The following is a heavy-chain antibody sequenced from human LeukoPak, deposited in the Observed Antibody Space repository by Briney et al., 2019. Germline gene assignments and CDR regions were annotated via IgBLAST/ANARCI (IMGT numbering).Heavy chain of an antibody. D-gene: IGHD2-2*01. J-gene: IGHJ4*02. V-gene: IGHV3-30*02. CDR1: GFTFSTYG. CDR2: IRYDGNNK. Sequence: PGGSLKLSCAASGFTFSTYGMHWVRQAPGKGLEWVAFIRYDGNNKYYADFVKGRFTISRDNSKNTLYLHMNSLRTEDTAVYHCAKIEGKYQLANVPDHWGQGTLVTVSS. CDR3: AKIEGKYQLANVPDH.